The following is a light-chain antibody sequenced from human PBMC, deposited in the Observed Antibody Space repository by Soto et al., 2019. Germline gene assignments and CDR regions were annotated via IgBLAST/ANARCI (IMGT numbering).Light chain of an antibody. CDR1: QSVSSN. CDR2: DAS. CDR3: QQRSKWPIT. J-gene: IGKJ5*01. Sequence: EIVLTQSPAPLSLSPGERVTLSCRASQSVSSNLAWYQQKPGQAPSLLIYDASNRATGIPARFSGSGSGTDFTLTISSLEPEDVAVYYCQQRSKWPITLGQGTRLEIK. V-gene: IGKV3-11*01.